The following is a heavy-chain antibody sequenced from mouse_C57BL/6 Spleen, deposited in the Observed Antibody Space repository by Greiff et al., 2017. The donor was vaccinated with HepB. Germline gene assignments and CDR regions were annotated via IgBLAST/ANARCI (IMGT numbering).Heavy chain of an antibody. J-gene: IGHJ3*01. Sequence: VHLVESGAELVRPGASVKLSCKASGYTFTDYYINWVKQRPGQGLEWIARIYPGSGNTYYNEKFKGKATLTAEKSSSTAYMQLSSLTSEDSAVYFCARGELGRFAYWGQGTLVTVSA. D-gene: IGHD4-1*01. V-gene: IGHV1-76*01. CDR1: GYTFTDYY. CDR2: IYPGSGNT. CDR3: ARGELGRFAY.